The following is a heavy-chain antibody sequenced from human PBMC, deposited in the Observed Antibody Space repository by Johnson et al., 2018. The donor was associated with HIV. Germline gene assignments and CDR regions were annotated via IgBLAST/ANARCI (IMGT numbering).Heavy chain of an antibody. CDR2: INWNGDTT. CDR3: ATLTVRSRAFDR. V-gene: IGHV3-20*04. J-gene: IGHJ3*01. D-gene: IGHD4-17*01. Sequence: MLLVESGGSVIRPGGSLRLSCVGTGFTFENYGMSWVRQAPGKGLQWVSGINWNGDTTTYADSVKGRFTVSRDNAKRSLYLQLSNLRAEDTALYYCATLTVRSRAFDRWGQGTLVTVSS. CDR1: GFTFENYG.